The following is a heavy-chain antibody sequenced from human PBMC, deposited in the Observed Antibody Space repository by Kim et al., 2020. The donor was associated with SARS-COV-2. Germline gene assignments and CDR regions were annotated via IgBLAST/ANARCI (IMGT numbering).Heavy chain of an antibody. D-gene: IGHD5-12*01. CDR3: ARRDIGGRYYFDY. J-gene: IGHJ4*02. V-gene: IGHV5-51*01. Sequence: YSPSFQGQVTISADKSISTAYLQWSSLKASDTAMYYCARRDIGGRYYFDYWGQGTLVTVSS.